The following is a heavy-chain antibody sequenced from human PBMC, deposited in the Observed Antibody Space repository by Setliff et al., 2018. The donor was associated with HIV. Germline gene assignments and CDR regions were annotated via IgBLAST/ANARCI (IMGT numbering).Heavy chain of an antibody. CDR3: AKDRRYYYGSGSYAAET. J-gene: IGHJ5*02. Sequence: SETLSLTCAVYGGSFSGFYWNWIRQAPGKGLEWIGEINHSRRTNYNPSLKSRVTISVDTSKNQFSLTVTSVTAADTAVYYCAKDRRYYYGSGSYAAETWGQGTLVTVSS. V-gene: IGHV4-34*01. CDR2: INHSRRT. CDR1: GGSFSGFY. D-gene: IGHD3-10*01.